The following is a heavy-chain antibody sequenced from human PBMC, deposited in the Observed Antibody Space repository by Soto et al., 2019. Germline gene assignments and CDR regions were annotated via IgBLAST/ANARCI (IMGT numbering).Heavy chain of an antibody. CDR2: INSDGSST. CDR1: GFTFSSYW. D-gene: IGHD1-26*01. Sequence: GGSLRLSCAASGFTFSSYWMHWVRQAPGKGLVWVSRINSDGSSTSYADSVKGRFTISRDNAKNTLYLQMNSLRAEDTAVYYCARERQWELRWERYFDLWGRGTLVTVSS. CDR3: ARERQWELRWERYFDL. V-gene: IGHV3-74*01. J-gene: IGHJ2*01.